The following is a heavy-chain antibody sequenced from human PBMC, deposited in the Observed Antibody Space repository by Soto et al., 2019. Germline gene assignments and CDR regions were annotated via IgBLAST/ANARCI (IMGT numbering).Heavy chain of an antibody. J-gene: IGHJ3*02. D-gene: IGHD2-15*01. Sequence: GGSRRRSWAASGFTFSSYEMNWVRQAPGKGLEWVSYISSSGSTIYYADSVKGRFTISRDNAKNSLYLQMNSLRAEDTAVYYCARGGIFCSGGSCYTDAFDIWGQGTMVTVSS. V-gene: IGHV3-48*03. CDR3: ARGGIFCSGGSCYTDAFDI. CDR2: ISSSGSTI. CDR1: GFTFSSYE.